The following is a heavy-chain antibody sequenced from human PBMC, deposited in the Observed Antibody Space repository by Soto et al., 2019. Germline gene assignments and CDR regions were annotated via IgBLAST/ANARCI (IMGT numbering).Heavy chain of an antibody. Sequence: VQLVESGGGLVQPGGSLRLSCSVSGFTFSSYAMHWVRQAPGKGLEYVSAISSNGGSTYYADSVKGRFTISRDNSKNRLYLQMSSLRAEDTAVYYCVKGDYGASYYYGMDVWGQGTTVTVSS. CDR3: VKGDYGASYYYGMDV. D-gene: IGHD4-17*01. CDR2: ISSNGGST. CDR1: GFTFSSYA. J-gene: IGHJ6*02. V-gene: IGHV3-64D*06.